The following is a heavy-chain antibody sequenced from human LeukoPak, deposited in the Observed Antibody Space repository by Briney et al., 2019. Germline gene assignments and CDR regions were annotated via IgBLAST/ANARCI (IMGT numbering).Heavy chain of an antibody. CDR1: GGSISSSSYF. D-gene: IGHD2-21*01. CDR3: AREQGFRSYSDY. Sequence: SETLSLTCTVSGGSISSSSYFWGWLRQPPGKGLEWIGSMSYGGSTYYNPSLQSRVTISLDTSKNKFSLKLSSVTAADTAVYYCAREQGFRSYSDYWGQGTLATVSS. CDR2: MSYGGST. J-gene: IGHJ4*02. V-gene: IGHV4-39*02.